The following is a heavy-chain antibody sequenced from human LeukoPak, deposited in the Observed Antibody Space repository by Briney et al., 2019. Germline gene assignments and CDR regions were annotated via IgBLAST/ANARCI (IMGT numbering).Heavy chain of an antibody. V-gene: IGHV3-64*01. CDR2: ISSNGGST. CDR1: GFTFSSYA. D-gene: IGHD1-1*01. J-gene: IGHJ6*02. Sequence: GGSLRLSCAASGFTFSSYAMHWVRQAPGKGLEYVSAISSNGGSTYYANSVKGRFTISRDNSKNTLYLQMGSLRAEDMAVYYCARALERSYYYGMDAWGQGTTVTVSS. CDR3: ARALERSYYYGMDA.